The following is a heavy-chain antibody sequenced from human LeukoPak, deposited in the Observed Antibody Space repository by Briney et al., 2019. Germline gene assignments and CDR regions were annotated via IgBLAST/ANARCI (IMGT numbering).Heavy chain of an antibody. CDR2: IIPILGIA. V-gene: IGHV1-69*04. CDR3: AKGEYYYDSSGYYILDY. J-gene: IGHJ4*02. Sequence: ASVKVSCKASGGTFSSYAISWVRQAPGQGLEWMGRIIPILGIANYAQKFQGRVTITADKSTSTAYMELSSLRSEDTAVYYCAKGEYYYDSSGYYILDYWGQGTLVTVSS. CDR1: GGTFSSYA. D-gene: IGHD3-22*01.